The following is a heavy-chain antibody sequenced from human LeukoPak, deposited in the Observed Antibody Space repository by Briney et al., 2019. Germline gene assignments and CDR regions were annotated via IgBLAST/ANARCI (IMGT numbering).Heavy chain of an antibody. CDR1: GFTSSSYA. J-gene: IGHJ6*02. CDR3: ARERVVVTAIEDCYYGMDV. Sequence: GRSLRLSCAASGFTSSSYAMHWVRQAPGKGLEWVATTSFDVSNKYYADSVKGRFTISRDNAKNTLYLQMNSLRAEDTAVYYCARERVVVTAIEDCYYGMDVWGQGTTVTVSS. D-gene: IGHD2-21*02. V-gene: IGHV3-30*04. CDR2: TSFDVSNK.